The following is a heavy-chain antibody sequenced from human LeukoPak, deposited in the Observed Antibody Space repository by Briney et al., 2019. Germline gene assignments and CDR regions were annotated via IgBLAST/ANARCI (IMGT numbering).Heavy chain of an antibody. J-gene: IGHJ3*02. D-gene: IGHD1-26*01. CDR3: TRGRYGGSYSAFDI. CDR2: INQSGTT. Sequence: KPSETLSLTCAVYDESFSGHFWSWIRQPPGKGLEWIGEINQSGTTNYNPSLMSRVTLLVDTSKNQFSLKLSSVTAADTAVYYCTRGRYGGSYSAFDIWGQGTVVTVSS. V-gene: IGHV4-34*01. CDR1: DESFSGHF.